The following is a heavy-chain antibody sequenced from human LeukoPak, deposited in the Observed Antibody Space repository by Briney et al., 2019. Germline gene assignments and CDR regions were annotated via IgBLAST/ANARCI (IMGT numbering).Heavy chain of an antibody. CDR2: INHSGST. CDR1: GGSFSGYY. V-gene: IGHV4-34*01. D-gene: IGHD1-26*01. Sequence: PSETLSLTCAVYGGSFSGYYWSWIRQPPGKGLEWIGEINHSGSTNYNPSLKSRVTISVDTSKNQFSLKLSSVTAADTAVYYCARGSRIVGATRPPIFDYWGQGTLITVSS. CDR3: ARGSRIVGATRPPIFDY. J-gene: IGHJ4*02.